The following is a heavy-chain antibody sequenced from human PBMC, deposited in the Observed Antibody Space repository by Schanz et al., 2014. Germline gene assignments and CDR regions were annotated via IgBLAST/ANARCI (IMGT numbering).Heavy chain of an antibody. V-gene: IGHV3-48*01. J-gene: IGHJ6*03. Sequence: EVQLVESGGGLVKPGGSLRLSCEASEFTFSSYSMNWVRQAPGKGLEWLSYIDGKSTTVYYADSVKGRFTVSRDNARNSLYLHMNTLGAEDTAVYYCARDGDRFYHNYDMDVWGKGTTVTVSS. CDR1: EFTFSSYS. CDR3: ARDGDRFYHNYDMDV. CDR2: IDGKSTTV. D-gene: IGHD4-17*01.